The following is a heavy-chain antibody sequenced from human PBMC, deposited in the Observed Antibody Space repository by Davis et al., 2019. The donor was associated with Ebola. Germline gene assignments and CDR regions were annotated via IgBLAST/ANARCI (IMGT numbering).Heavy chain of an antibody. CDR2: IKQDGSEK. CDR1: GFTFSSYW. V-gene: IGHV3-7*01. Sequence: GGSLRLSCAASGFTFSSYWMSWVRQAPGKGLEWVANIKQDGSEKYYVDSVKGRFTISRDNAKNSLYLQMNSLRAEDTAVYYCAVDYYDSSGYYLLGYWGQGTLVTVSS. J-gene: IGHJ4*02. D-gene: IGHD3-22*01. CDR3: AVDYYDSSGYYLLGY.